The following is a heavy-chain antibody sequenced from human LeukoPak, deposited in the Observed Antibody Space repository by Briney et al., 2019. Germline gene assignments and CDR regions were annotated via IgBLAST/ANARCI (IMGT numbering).Heavy chain of an antibody. CDR1: GGSISSYY. D-gene: IGHD3-22*01. V-gene: IGHV4-4*07. Sequence: SETLSLTCTVSGGSISSYYWSWIRQPAGKGLEWIGRIYTSGSTNYNPSLKSRVTLSVDTSKNQFSLKLSSVTAADTAVYYCAREYRLDYYDSRPLDYWGQGTLVTVSS. CDR2: IYTSGST. J-gene: IGHJ4*02. CDR3: AREYRLDYYDSRPLDY.